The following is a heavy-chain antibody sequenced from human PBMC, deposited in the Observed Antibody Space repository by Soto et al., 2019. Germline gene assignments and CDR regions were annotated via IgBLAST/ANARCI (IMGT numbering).Heavy chain of an antibody. CDR2: IYYRGNA. CDR3: ARLEGLATISYYFDF. Sequence: SETLYLTCSVSDDSINSDKYYWGWIRQPPGKGLEWIGSIYYRGNAYYNPSLPTRVTISRDKSKSQFSLALNSVTAADSAVYFCARLEGLATISYYFDFWGPGALVTVSS. CDR1: DDSINSDKYY. D-gene: IGHD5-12*01. J-gene: IGHJ4*02. V-gene: IGHV4-39*01.